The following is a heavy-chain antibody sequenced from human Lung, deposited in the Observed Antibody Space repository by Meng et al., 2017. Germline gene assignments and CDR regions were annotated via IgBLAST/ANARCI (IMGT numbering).Heavy chain of an antibody. V-gene: IGHV4-34*04. CDR2: INHSGRP. CDR3: ARGPTTMAHDFDY. D-gene: IGHD4-11*01. CDR1: VVYFSDYY. Sequence: VQFKQVGEGLFMRYETMCISVVVSVVYFSDYYWSWRRQPPGKGLEWIGEINHSGRPTDNPSLESRATISVDTSKNNLSLKLSSVTAADSAVYYCARGPTTMAHDFDYWGQGTLVTVSS. J-gene: IGHJ4*02.